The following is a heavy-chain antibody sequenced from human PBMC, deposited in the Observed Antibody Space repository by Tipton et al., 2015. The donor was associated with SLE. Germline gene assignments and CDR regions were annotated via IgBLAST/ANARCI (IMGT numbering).Heavy chain of an antibody. Sequence: LRLSCTVSGVSISDHSWGWIRQPPGKGLEWIGYISYSGRSNYNPSLKSQVTISLDTSKNQVSLKVSSVTVADTAVYYCARRFRDSYYFDYWGQGTLVTVSS. CDR1: GVSISDHS. V-gene: IGHV4-59*08. CDR3: ARRFRDSYYFDY. J-gene: IGHJ4*02. CDR2: ISYSGRS.